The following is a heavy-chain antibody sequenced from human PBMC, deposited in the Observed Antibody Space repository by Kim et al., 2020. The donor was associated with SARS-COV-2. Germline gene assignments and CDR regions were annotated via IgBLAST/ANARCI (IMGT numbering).Heavy chain of an antibody. CDR3: AKDRAGACDY. V-gene: IGHV3-33*06. Sequence: NKYYADSVKGRFTISRDNSKNPLYLQMNSLRAEDTAVYYCAKDRAGACDYWGQGTLVTVSS. D-gene: IGHD3-10*01. CDR2: NK. J-gene: IGHJ4*02.